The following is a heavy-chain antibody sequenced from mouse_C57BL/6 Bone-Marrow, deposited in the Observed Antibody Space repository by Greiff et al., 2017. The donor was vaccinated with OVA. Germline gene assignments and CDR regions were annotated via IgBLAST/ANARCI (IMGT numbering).Heavy chain of an antibody. CDR3: ARSAYGNYFFYAMDY. CDR2: INPNNGGT. J-gene: IGHJ4*01. V-gene: IGHV1-18*01. CDR1: GYTFTDYN. Sequence: VQLKESGPELVKPGASVKIPCKASGYTFTDYNMDWVKQSHGKSLEWIGDINPNNGGTIYNQKFKGKATLTVDKSSSTAYMELRSLTSEDTAVYYCARSAYGNYFFYAMDYWGQGTSVTVSS. D-gene: IGHD2-1*01.